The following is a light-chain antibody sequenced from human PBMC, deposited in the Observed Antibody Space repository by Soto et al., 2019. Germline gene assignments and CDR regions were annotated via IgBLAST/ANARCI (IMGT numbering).Light chain of an antibody. CDR2: GNS. Sequence: QSVLTQPPSVSGAPGQRVTISCTGSSSNIGAGYDVHWYQHLPGTAPKLLIYGNSNRPSGVPDRFSGSKSGTSASLAITGLQAEDEADYYCQSYDNSLSVWVFGGGTKVTVL. CDR3: QSYDNSLSVWV. J-gene: IGLJ3*02. CDR1: SSNIGAGYD. V-gene: IGLV1-40*01.